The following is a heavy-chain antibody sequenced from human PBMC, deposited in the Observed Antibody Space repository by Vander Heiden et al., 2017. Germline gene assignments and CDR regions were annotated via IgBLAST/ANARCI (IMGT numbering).Heavy chain of an antibody. CDR3: AKDDGGTFLTSYES. CDR1: GFSLSSFV. D-gene: IGHD1-1*01. J-gene: IGHJ5*02. CDR2: ISRSGDST. Sequence: DVQLLASGGGLVQPGGSLRLSCAASGFSLSSFVMSGVRQAPGKGLGWVSLISRSGDSTQYADPVKGRFTISRDNSKNMLYLQMNTLRAEDTAVYYCAKDDGGTFLTSYESWGQGTLVTVSS. V-gene: IGHV3-23*01.